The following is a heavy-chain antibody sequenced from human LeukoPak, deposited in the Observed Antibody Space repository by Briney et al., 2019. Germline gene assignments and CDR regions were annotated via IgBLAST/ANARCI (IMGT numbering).Heavy chain of an antibody. D-gene: IGHD1-20*01. V-gene: IGHV1-18*01. CDR3: ARRGITGTRWWFDP. CDR2: ISAYNGNT. J-gene: IGHJ5*02. Sequence: ASVKVSCKASGYTFTSYGISWVRQAPGQGLEWMGWISAYNGNTNYAQKLQGRATMTTDTSTSTAYKELRSLRSDDTAVYYCARRGITGTRWWFDPWGQGTLVTVSS. CDR1: GYTFTSYG.